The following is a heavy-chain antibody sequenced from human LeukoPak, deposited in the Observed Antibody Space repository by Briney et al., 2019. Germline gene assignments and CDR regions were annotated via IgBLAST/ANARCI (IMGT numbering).Heavy chain of an antibody. Sequence: SETLSLTCTVSGGSISSYYWSWLRQPPGKGLEWIGYIYDSGSTNYNPSLKSRVTISVDTSKNQFSLKLSSVTAADTAVYYCASQEYYGSGSSNWGQGTLVTVSS. CDR1: GGSISSYY. V-gene: IGHV4-59*08. CDR2: IYDSGST. D-gene: IGHD3-10*01. CDR3: ASQEYYGSGSSN. J-gene: IGHJ4*02.